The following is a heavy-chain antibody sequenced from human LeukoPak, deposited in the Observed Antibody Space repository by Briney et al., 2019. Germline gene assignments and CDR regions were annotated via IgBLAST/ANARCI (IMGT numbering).Heavy chain of an antibody. J-gene: IGHJ4*02. CDR1: GGSVSSYY. D-gene: IGHD3-10*01. V-gene: IGHV4-59*08. CDR3: ARPLGRYSPYYFDH. CDR2: VYHTGST. Sequence: SETLSLTCSVSGGSVSSYYWSWIRQPPGKGLEWIGSVYHTGSTYYNPSLKTRLTIFVDTLTNQFSLRLTSVTAADTAMYFCARPLGRYSPYYFDHWGQGKLVTVSS.